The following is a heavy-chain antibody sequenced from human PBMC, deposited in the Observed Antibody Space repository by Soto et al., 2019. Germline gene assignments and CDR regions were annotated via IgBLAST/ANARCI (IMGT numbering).Heavy chain of an antibody. V-gene: IGHV1-69*02. CDR1: GGTFSSYT. J-gene: IGHJ6*03. CDR2: IIPILGIA. Sequence: QVQLVQSGAEVKKPGSSVKVSCKASGGTFSSYTISWVRQAPGQGLEWMGRIIPILGIANYAQKFQGRVTITADKSTSTAYMELSSLRSEDTAVYYSARGYSGYDYVSDYYYYYMDVWGKGTTVTVSS. CDR3: ARGYSGYDYVSDYYYYYMDV. D-gene: IGHD5-12*01.